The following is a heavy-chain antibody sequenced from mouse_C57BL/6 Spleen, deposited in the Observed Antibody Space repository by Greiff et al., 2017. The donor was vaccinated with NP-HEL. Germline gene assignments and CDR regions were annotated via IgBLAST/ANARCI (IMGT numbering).Heavy chain of an antibody. CDR2: INPGSGGT. CDR1: GYAFTNYL. V-gene: IGHV1-54*01. J-gene: IGHJ4*01. D-gene: IGHD1-1*01. CDR3: ARSRDYYASYAMDY. Sequence: VQLQQSGAELVRPGTSVKVSCKASGYAFTNYLIEWVKQRPGQGLEWIGVINPGSGGTNYNEKFKGKATLTADKSSSTAYMQLSSLTSEDSAVYFCARSRDYYASYAMDYWGQGTSVTVSS.